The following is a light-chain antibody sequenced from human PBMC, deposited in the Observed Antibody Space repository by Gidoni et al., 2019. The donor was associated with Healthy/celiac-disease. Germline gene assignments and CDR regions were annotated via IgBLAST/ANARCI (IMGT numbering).Light chain of an antibody. J-gene: IGLJ1*01. CDR2: YVS. CDR3: SSYTSSSTYV. CDR1: SSDVGGYNY. V-gene: IGLV2-14*03. Sequence: QSALTQPASVSGSPGQSITISCTGTSSDVGGYNYVSCYQQHPGKAPKLMIYYVSNRPSGVSNRFSGSKSGNTASLTISGLQAEDEADYYCSSYTSSSTYVFGTGTKVTVL.